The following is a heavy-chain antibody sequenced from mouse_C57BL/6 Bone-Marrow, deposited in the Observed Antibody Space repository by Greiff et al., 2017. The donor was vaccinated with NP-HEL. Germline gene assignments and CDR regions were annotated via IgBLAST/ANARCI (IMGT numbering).Heavy chain of an antibody. CDR1: GYTFTDYY. Sequence: EVQLQQSGPELVKPGASVKISCKASGYTFTDYYMNWVKQSHGKSVEWIGDINPNNGGTSYNQKFKGKATLTVDKSSSTAYMELRSLTSEDSAVYYCASSSITTVVAGFDYWGQGTTLTVSS. CDR2: INPNNGGT. D-gene: IGHD1-1*01. V-gene: IGHV1-26*01. J-gene: IGHJ2*01. CDR3: ASSSITTVVAGFDY.